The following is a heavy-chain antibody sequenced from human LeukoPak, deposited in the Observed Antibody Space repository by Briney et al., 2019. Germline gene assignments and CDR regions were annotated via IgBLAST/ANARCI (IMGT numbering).Heavy chain of an antibody. D-gene: IGHD6-13*01. CDR3: AKDRSTNWSLDY. J-gene: IGHJ4*02. CDR2: IGYDGNTK. CDR1: GFTFNKDG. V-gene: IGHV3-30*02. Sequence: GGSLRLSCAASGFTFNKDGMHWVRQAPGEGLEWVTFIGYDGNTKYYADSVRGRFTISRDNLKNTLYLQMNSLRPEDAAVYYCAKDRSTNWSLDYWGQGTLVIVSS.